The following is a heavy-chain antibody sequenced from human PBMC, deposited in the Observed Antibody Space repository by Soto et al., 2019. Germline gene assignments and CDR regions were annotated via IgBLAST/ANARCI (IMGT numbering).Heavy chain of an antibody. V-gene: IGHV1-18*01. CDR2: VSANNGHT. Sequence: ASVKVSCKASGFTFSNYGLNWVRQAPGQGLEWMGWVSANNGHTNYAQNLQGRVSMTTDTSTSTAYMELRGLTFDDTAVYYCARAIGYRFFNMDVWGQGTTVTVSS. CDR3: ARAIGYRFFNMDV. J-gene: IGHJ6*02. D-gene: IGHD5-12*01. CDR1: GFTFSNYG.